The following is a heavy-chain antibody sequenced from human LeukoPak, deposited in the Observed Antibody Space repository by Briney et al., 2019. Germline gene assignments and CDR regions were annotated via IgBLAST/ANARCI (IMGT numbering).Heavy chain of an antibody. V-gene: IGHV4-59*01. J-gene: IGHJ4*02. CDR2: ISSSGST. CDR1: GDSFSSYH. Sequence: KPSETLSLTCTVSVSGDSFSSYHWGWLRQPPGKGLEWIGYISSSGSTSYNPSLKSRLTISVDTSKNQFSLKLSSVTAADTAVYYCARVGRGDHTWGSYSCDHWGQGTLVSVSS. CDR3: ARVGRGDHTWGSYSCDH. D-gene: IGHD3-16*01.